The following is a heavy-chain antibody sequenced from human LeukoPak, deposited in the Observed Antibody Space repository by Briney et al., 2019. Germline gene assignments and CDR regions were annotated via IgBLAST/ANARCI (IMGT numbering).Heavy chain of an antibody. Sequence: GGSLRLSCAASGFTFSSYGMHWVRQAPGKGLEWVAVISYDGSNKYYADSVKGRFTISRDNSKNTLYPQMNSLRAEDTAVYYCAKASRTTGTTSPYYFDYWGQGTLVTVSS. D-gene: IGHD1-1*01. CDR3: AKASRTTGTTSPYYFDY. CDR1: GFTFSSYG. V-gene: IGHV3-30*18. CDR2: ISYDGSNK. J-gene: IGHJ4*02.